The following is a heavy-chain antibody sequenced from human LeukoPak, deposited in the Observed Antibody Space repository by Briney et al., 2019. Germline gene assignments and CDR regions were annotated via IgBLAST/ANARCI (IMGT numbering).Heavy chain of an antibody. CDR2: INHSGST. D-gene: IGHD2/OR15-2a*01. Sequence: SETLSVTCAVYGGSFSGYYWSWIRQPPGKGLEWIGEINHSGSTNYNPSLKSRVTISVDTSKNQFSLKLSSVTAADTAVYYCARGVFASFLEYWGQGTLVTVSS. J-gene: IGHJ4*02. CDR1: GGSFSGYY. CDR3: ARGVFASFLEY. V-gene: IGHV4-34*01.